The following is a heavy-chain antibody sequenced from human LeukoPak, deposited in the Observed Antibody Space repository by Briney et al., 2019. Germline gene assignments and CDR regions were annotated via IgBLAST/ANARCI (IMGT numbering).Heavy chain of an antibody. V-gene: IGHV3-23*01. CDR3: AKAGVVVAATIDY. J-gene: IGHJ4*02. Sequence: GGSLRLSCAASGFTFSSYAMNWVRQAPGTGLEWVSAISVSGSSTYYAASVKGRFTISSDNSKTTLYLQMNSLRAEDTAVYYCAKAGVVVAATIDYWGQGPLVTVSS. CDR2: ISVSGSST. D-gene: IGHD2-15*01. CDR1: GFTFSSYA.